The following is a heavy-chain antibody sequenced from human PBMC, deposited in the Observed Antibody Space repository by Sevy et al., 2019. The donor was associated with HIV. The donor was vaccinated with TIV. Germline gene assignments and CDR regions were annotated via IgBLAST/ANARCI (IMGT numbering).Heavy chain of an antibody. CDR3: ARASSSGSPNHFDY. CDR2: VYSGGTT. CDR1: GFTVSSNC. Sequence: GGSLRLSCAASGFTVSSNCMTWVRQAPGKGLEWVSAVYSGGTTYYADSVKGRFTISRDNSKNTLYLQMNSLRAEDTAVYYCARASSSGSPNHFDYWGRGTLVTVSS. J-gene: IGHJ4*02. V-gene: IGHV3-66*01. D-gene: IGHD1-26*01.